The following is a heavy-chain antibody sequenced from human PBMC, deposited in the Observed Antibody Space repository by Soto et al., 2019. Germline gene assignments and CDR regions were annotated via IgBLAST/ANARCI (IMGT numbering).Heavy chain of an antibody. J-gene: IGHJ5*02. D-gene: IGHD3-22*01. Sequence: SVKVSCKASGGTFSSYAISWVRQAPGQGLEWMGGIIPIFGTANYAQKFQGRVTITADKSTSTAYMELSSLRSEDTAVYYCARVTMIVVATMGGWFDPWGQGTLVTVSS. CDR2: IIPIFGTA. V-gene: IGHV1-69*06. CDR3: ARVTMIVVATMGGWFDP. CDR1: GGTFSSYA.